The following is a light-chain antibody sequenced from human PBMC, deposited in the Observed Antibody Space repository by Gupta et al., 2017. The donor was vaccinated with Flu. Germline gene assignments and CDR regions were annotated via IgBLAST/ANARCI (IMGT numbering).Light chain of an antibody. CDR2: AAS. CDR3: QQANAFPLT. J-gene: IGKJ4*01. CDR1: QTINNW. Sequence: DIQMTQSPSSVSASVGDRVTITCRASQTINNWLAWYQQKPGRAPKLLIYAASSLQSGVPPRFSASGSGTDFTLTINSLQPEDFATYYCQQANAFPLTFGGGTKVEFK. V-gene: IGKV1-12*01.